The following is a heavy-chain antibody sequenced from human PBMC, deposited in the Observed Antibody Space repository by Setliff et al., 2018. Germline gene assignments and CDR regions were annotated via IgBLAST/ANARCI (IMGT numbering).Heavy chain of an antibody. J-gene: IGHJ6*02. D-gene: IGHD6-13*01. CDR3: ARDPLAASGTIYYGLDV. V-gene: IGHV4-59*01. Sequence: PSETLYLTCSVSGASITTYYWHWIRQPPGKGLEWIGFIDNRGTTNYNPALKSRVTISTDASKNHFALTPTSMTAADTAVYYCARDPLAASGTIYYGLDVWGQGTTVTVSS. CDR1: GASITTYY. CDR2: IDNRGTT.